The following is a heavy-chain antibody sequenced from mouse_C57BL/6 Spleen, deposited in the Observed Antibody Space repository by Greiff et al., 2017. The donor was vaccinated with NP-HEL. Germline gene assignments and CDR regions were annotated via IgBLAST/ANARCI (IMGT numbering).Heavy chain of an antibody. D-gene: IGHD2-3*01. CDR2: ISAGGSYT. CDR1: GFTFSSYA. Sequence: EVKLVESGGGLVKPGGSLKLSCAASGFTFSSYAMSWVRQTPEKRLEWVATISAGGSYTYYPDNVKGRFTISRDNAKNNLYLQMSHLKSEDTAMYYCARDAGYCPRWYFEVWGTGTTVTVSS. CDR3: ARDAGYCPRWYFEV. J-gene: IGHJ1*03. V-gene: IGHV5-4*03.